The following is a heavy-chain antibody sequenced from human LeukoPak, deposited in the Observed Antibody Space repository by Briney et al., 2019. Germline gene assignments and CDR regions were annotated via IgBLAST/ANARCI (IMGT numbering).Heavy chain of an antibody. CDR3: ASVSGYCSGGSCYYFDY. D-gene: IGHD2-15*01. CDR1: GGSFSGYY. J-gene: IGHJ4*02. V-gene: IGHV4-34*01. CDR2: INRSGST. Sequence: SETLSLTCAIYGGSFSGYYWSWIRQPPGKGLEWIGEINRSGSTNYDPSLKSRVTISVDTSKSQFSLKLSSVTAADTAVYYCASVSGYCSGGSCYYFDYWGQGTLVTVPS.